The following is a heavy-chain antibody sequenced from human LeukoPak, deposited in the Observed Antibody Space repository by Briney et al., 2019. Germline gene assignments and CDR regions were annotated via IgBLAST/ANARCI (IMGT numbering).Heavy chain of an antibody. J-gene: IGHJ5*01. CDR2: ISSSGSTI. Sequence: GGSLRLSCAASGFTFSSYEMNWVRQAPGKGLEWVSYISSSGSTIYYADSVKGRFTISRDDAKNSLYLQMNSLRAEDTAVYYCARGGGRPYCSGGSCYSWFDSWGQGTLVTVSS. V-gene: IGHV3-48*03. D-gene: IGHD2-15*01. CDR3: ARGGGRPYCSGGSCYSWFDS. CDR1: GFTFSSYE.